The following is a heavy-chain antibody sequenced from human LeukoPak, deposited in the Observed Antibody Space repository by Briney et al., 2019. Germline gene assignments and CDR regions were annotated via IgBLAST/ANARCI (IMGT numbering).Heavy chain of an antibody. V-gene: IGHV1-46*01. Sequence: ASVKVSCKASGYTFTSYYMHWVRQAPGQGLEWMGIINPSGGSTSYAQKFQGRVTITADESTSTAYMELSSLRSEDTAVYYCARGIPDDPYSGSPFDYWGQGTLVTVSS. CDR2: INPSGGST. J-gene: IGHJ4*02. CDR3: ARGIPDDPYSGSPFDY. CDR1: GYTFTSYY. D-gene: IGHD1-26*01.